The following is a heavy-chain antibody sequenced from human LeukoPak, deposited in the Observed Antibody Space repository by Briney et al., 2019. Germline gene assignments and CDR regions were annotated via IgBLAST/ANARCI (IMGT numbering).Heavy chain of an antibody. V-gene: IGHV1-3*01. CDR3: ARSYGDYGHWFDP. J-gene: IGHJ5*02. Sequence: ASVKVSCKASGYTFTSYAMHWVRQAPGQRLEWMGWINAGNGNTKYSQKFQGRVTITRDTSASTAYMELSSLRSEDTAVYYCARSYGDYGHWFDPWGQGTLVTVSS. D-gene: IGHD4-17*01. CDR2: INAGNGNT. CDR1: GYTFTSYA.